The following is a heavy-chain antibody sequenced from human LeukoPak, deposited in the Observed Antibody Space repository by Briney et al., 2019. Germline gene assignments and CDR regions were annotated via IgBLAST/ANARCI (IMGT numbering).Heavy chain of an antibody. CDR2: MNPNSGNT. Sequence: ASVKVSCKASGGTFSSYAISWVRQATGQGLEWMGWMNPNSGNTGYAQKFQGRVTMTRNTSISTAYMELSSLRSEDTAVYYCAIEKGYRNIADYRGQGTLVTVSS. V-gene: IGHV1-8*02. CDR1: GGTFSSYA. D-gene: IGHD2/OR15-2a*01. J-gene: IGHJ4*02. CDR3: AIEKGYRNIADY.